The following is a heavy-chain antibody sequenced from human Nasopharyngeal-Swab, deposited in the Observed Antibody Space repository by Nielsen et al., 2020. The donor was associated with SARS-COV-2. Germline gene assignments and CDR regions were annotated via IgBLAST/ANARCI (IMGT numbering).Heavy chain of an antibody. CDR2: IYSGGTT. V-gene: IGHV3-66*04. CDR3: AGQLGATTAFDI. D-gene: IGHD1-26*01. Sequence: GESLKISCAASGFTVSSNYMNWEYMSWVRQAPGKGLEWVSVIYSGGTTYYADSVKGRFTISRDTSKNTVYLQMNNLRAEDTAVYHCAGQLGATTAFDIWGQGRMVTVSS. J-gene: IGHJ3*02. CDR1: GFTVSSNY.